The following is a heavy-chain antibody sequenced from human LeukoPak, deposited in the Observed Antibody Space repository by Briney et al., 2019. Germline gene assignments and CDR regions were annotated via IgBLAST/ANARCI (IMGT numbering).Heavy chain of an antibody. D-gene: IGHD6-13*01. CDR2: IYYSGST. CDR3: ASIAAAGTGNNY. V-gene: IGHV4-59*01. Sequence: SETLSLTCTVSGGSISSYYWSWIRQPPGKGLEWIGYIYYSGSTNYNPSLKSRVTISVDTSKNQFSLKLSSATAADTAVYYCASIAAAGTGNNYWGQGTMVTVSS. J-gene: IGHJ4*02. CDR1: GGSISSYY.